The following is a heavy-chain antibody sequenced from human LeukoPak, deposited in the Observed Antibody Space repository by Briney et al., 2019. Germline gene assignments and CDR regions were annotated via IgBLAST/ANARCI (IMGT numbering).Heavy chain of an antibody. V-gene: IGHV4-4*07. CDR1: GGSISSYY. J-gene: IGHJ3*02. CDR3: ARYSGSYLDAFDI. CDR2: IYTSGRT. Sequence: SETLSLTCAVSGGSISSYYWSWIRQPAGKGLEWIGRIYTSGRTNYNSSLKSRVTMSVDTSKNQFSLKLSSVTAADTAVYYCARYSGSYLDAFDIWGQGTMVTVSS. D-gene: IGHD1-26*01.